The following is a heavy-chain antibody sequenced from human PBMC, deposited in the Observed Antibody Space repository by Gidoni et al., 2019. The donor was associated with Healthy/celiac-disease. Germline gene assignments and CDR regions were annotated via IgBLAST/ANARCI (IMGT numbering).Heavy chain of an antibody. CDR2: IYYSGST. CDR3: ASSYYDFWSGYPGAVAY. D-gene: IGHD3-3*01. Sequence: QLQLQESGPGLVKPSETLSLTCTVSGGSISSSSYYWGWIRQPPGKGLEWIGSIYYSGSTYYNPSLKSRVTISVDTSKNQFSLKLSSVTAADTAVYYCASSYYDFWSGYPGAVAYWGQGTLVTVSS. J-gene: IGHJ4*02. CDR1: GGSISSSSYY. V-gene: IGHV4-39*01.